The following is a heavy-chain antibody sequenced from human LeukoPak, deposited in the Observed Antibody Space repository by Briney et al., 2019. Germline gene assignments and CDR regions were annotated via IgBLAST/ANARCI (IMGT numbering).Heavy chain of an antibody. CDR1: GFTFGTYV. J-gene: IGHJ4*02. CDR2: ISYDGSNK. Sequence: GGSLRLSCAASGFTFGTYVMHWVRQAPGKGLEWVAVISYDGSNKYYADSVKGRFTISRDNSKNTLYLQMNSLRAEDTAVYYCAPTHYVSGMSIIDYWGQGTLVTVSS. V-gene: IGHV3-30-3*01. D-gene: IGHD3-10*01. CDR3: APTHYVSGMSIIDY.